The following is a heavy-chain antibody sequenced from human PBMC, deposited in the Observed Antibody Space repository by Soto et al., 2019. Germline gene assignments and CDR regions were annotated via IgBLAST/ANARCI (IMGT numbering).Heavy chain of an antibody. Sequence: EVQLVESGGGLVQPGGSLRLSCAASGFTFSTYWMTWVRRPPGKGLEWVANLDQDGSERYYVDSVRGRFTITRDNDKDSRYLQMNSLRAEDTAVYYCVCGGNFFVYWGQGTLVTVSP. CDR3: VCGGNFFVY. CDR2: LDQDGSER. J-gene: IGHJ4*02. V-gene: IGHV3-7*01. D-gene: IGHD3-16*01. CDR1: GFTFSTYW.